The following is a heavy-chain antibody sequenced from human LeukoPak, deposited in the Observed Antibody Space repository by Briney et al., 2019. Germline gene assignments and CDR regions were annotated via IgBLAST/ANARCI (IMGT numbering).Heavy chain of an antibody. J-gene: IGHJ4*02. CDR1: GGPISSGSYY. CDR2: IYTSGST. V-gene: IGHV4-61*02. D-gene: IGHD5-18*01. Sequence: PSETLSLTCTVSGGPISSGSYYWSWIRQPAGKGLEWIGRIYTSGSTNYNPSLKSRVTISVDTSKNQFSLKLSSVTAADTAVYYCARYRGYSYGYFDYWGQGTLVTVSS. CDR3: ARYRGYSYGYFDY.